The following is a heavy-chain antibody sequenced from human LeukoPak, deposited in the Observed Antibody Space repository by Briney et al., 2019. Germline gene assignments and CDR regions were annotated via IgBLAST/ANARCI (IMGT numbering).Heavy chain of an antibody. CDR3: AKDRGASDVDYFDS. V-gene: IGHV3-23*01. D-gene: IGHD2-2*01. CDR1: GFTFSNYA. CDR2: ISGSGGSA. Sequence: PGRSLRLSCAASGFTFSNYAMSWVRQAPGKGLEWVSAISGSGGSAYYADSVKGRFTISRDNSQNTLYLQMSSLRADDTAVYYCAKDRGASDVDYFDSWGQGALVTVSS. J-gene: IGHJ4*02.